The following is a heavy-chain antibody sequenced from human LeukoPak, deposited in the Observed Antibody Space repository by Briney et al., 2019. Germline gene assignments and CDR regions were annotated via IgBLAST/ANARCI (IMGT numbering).Heavy chain of an antibody. D-gene: IGHD3-22*01. CDR3: ARDGVNYYDSSGYHSPY. Sequence: GGSLRLSCAASGFTFSSYGFHWVRQAPGKGLEWVAVISYDGNNKYYADSVKGRFTISRDNSKNTLYVQMNSLRAEDTAVYYCARDGVNYYDSSGYHSPYWGQGTLVTVSS. CDR2: ISYDGNNK. CDR1: GFTFSSYG. V-gene: IGHV3-30-3*01. J-gene: IGHJ4*02.